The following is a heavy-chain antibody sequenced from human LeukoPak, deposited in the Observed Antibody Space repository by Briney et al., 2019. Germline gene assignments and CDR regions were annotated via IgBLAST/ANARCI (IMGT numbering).Heavy chain of an antibody. V-gene: IGHV4-61*02. Sequence: SETLSLTCTVSGGSISSGSYYWSCIRQPAGKGLECIGRIYTSGSTNYNPSLKSRVIISVDTSKNQFSLKLSSVTAADTAVYYCASFYCGGDCYWNWGQGTLVTVSS. CDR2: IYTSGST. D-gene: IGHD2-21*02. J-gene: IGHJ4*02. CDR1: GGSISSGSYY. CDR3: ASFYCGGDCYWN.